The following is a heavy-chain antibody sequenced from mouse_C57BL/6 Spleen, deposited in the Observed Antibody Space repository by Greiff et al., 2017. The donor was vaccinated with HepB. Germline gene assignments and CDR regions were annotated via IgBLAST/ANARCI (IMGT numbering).Heavy chain of an antibody. D-gene: IGHD1-1*01. CDR3: ARYSTVVGEDYYAMDY. CDR1: GYAFSSYW. J-gene: IGHJ4*01. CDR2: IYPGDGDT. Sequence: QVQLQQSGAELVKPGASVKISCKASGYAFSSYWMNWVKQRPGKGLEWIGQIYPGDGDTNYNGKFKGKATLTEDKSSSTAYMQLSSLTSEDSAVYFCARYSTVVGEDYYAMDYWGQGTSVTVSS. V-gene: IGHV1-80*01.